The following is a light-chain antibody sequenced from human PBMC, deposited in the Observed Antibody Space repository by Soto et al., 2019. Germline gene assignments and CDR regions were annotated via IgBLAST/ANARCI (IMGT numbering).Light chain of an antibody. CDR3: QQSYSTPLT. CDR1: QSISSY. Sequence: DIQLTQSPSSLSASVGERVTLTCMASQSISSYLNWYQQKPGKAPKLLIYAASSLQSGVPSRFSGSGSGTDFTLTISSLQPEDFATYYCQQSYSTPLTFGGGTKVDIK. J-gene: IGKJ4*01. CDR2: AAS. V-gene: IGKV1-39*01.